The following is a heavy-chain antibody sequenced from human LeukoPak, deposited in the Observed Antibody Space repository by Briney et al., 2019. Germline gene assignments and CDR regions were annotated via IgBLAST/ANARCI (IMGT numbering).Heavy chain of an antibody. D-gene: IGHD1-14*01. CDR2: INADGSTT. J-gene: IGHJ3*01. CDR1: GFTFGNSW. CDR3: IVVVEPPDSDGFDV. Sequence: GGSLRLSCAASGFTFGNSWVHWVRQAPGKGLVWVSLINADGSTTSYADSVKGRFTISRDNARNTLSLEMNSLTIEDPAVYYCIVVVEPPDSDGFDVWGQGAMITVSS. V-gene: IGHV3-74*01.